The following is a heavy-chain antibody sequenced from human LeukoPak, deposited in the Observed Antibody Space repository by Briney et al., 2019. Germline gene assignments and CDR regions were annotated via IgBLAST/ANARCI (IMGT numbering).Heavy chain of an antibody. CDR3: ARSRGIAAAGTTFDI. J-gene: IGHJ3*02. V-gene: IGHV3-30*04. Sequence: PGGSLRLSCAASGFTFSSYAMHWVRQAPGKGLEWVAVISYDGSNKYYADSVKGRFTISRDNSKNTLYLQMNSLRAEDTAVYYCARSRGIAAAGTTFDIWGQGTMVTVSS. CDR2: ISYDGSNK. D-gene: IGHD6-13*01. CDR1: GFTFSSYA.